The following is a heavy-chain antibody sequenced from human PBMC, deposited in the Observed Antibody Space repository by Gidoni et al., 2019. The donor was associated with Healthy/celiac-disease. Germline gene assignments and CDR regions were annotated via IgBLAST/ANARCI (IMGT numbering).Heavy chain of an antibody. D-gene: IGHD1-26*01. CDR2: ISYDGSNK. CDR3: AKDSALARRERCFDY. J-gene: IGHJ4*02. V-gene: IGHV3-30*18. CDR1: GFPFGSHG. Sequence: QVQLVESGGGVVQPGRSLRLSWAASGFPFGSHGMHWVRQAPGKGLEWVAVISYDGSNKYYADFVKGRFTISRDNSKNTLYLQMNSLRAEDTAVYYCAKDSALARRERCFDYWGQGTLVTVSS.